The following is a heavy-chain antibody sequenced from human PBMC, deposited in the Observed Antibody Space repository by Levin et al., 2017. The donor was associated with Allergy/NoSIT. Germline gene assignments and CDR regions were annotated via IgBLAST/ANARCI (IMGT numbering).Heavy chain of an antibody. V-gene: IGHV3-30*18. J-gene: IGHJ3*02. D-gene: IGHD6-19*01. CDR1: GFTFSSYG. CDR3: AKDYGSGWPPRAFDI. Sequence: GGSLRLSCAASGFTFSSYGMHWVRQAPGKGLEWVAVISYDGSNKYYADSVKGRFTISRDNSKNTLYLQMNSLRAEDTAVYYCAKDYGSGWPPRAFDIWGQGTMVTVSS. CDR2: ISYDGSNK.